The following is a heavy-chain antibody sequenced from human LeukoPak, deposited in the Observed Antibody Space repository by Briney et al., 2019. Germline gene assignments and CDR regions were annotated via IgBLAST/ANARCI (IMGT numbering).Heavy chain of an antibody. V-gene: IGHV1-2*02. J-gene: IGHJ6*02. CDR2: INPKSGGT. Sequence: ASVKVSCKASGYTFTGYYMHWVRQAPGQGLEWMGWINPKSGGTNYAQKFQGRVTMTRDTSISTAYMELSRLRSDDTAVYYCARVARTIFGVVEYYYYGMDVWGQGTTVTVSS. D-gene: IGHD3-3*01. CDR3: ARVARTIFGVVEYYYYGMDV. CDR1: GYTFTGYY.